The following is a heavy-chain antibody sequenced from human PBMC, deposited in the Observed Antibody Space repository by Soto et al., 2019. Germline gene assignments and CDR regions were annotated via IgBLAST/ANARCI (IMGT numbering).Heavy chain of an antibody. CDR2: ISGSGGST. Sequence: GGSLRLSCAASGFTFSSYAMSWVRQAPGKGLEWVSAISGSGGSTYYADSVKGRFTISRDNSKNTLYLQMNSLRAEDTAVYYCAKAPRITMVRGVIMDGAEYFQHWGQGTLVTVSS. V-gene: IGHV3-23*01. CDR1: GFTFSSYA. D-gene: IGHD3-10*01. J-gene: IGHJ1*01. CDR3: AKAPRITMVRGVIMDGAEYFQH.